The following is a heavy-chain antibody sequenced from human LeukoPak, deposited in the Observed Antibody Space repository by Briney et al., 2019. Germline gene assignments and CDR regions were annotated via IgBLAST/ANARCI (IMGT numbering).Heavy chain of an antibody. V-gene: IGHV3-13*01. Sequence: PGGSLRLSCAASGFTFSNYDMHWVRQETGKSLEWVSAVGNAGPTYYLDSVKGRFTISIENAKNSLYLQMSSLRAGDTAVYYCARVAYYYGSGSDYNWYFDLWGRGTLVTVSS. CDR2: VGNAGPT. D-gene: IGHD3-10*01. J-gene: IGHJ2*01. CDR3: ARVAYYYGSGSDYNWYFDL. CDR1: GFTFSNYD.